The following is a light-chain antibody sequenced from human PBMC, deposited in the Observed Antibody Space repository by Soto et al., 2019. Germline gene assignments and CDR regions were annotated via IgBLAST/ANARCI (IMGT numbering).Light chain of an antibody. V-gene: IGLV2-14*03. CDR2: DVS. CDR3: SSYTSSNTLGV. Sequence: QSALTQPASVSGSPGQSITISCTGTSSDIGGYDYVSWYQQHPGKAPKLMIYDVSNRPSGVSNRFSGSKSGNTASLTISGLQAEDEAYYYCSSYTSSNTLGVFGNGTKLTVL. J-gene: IGLJ1*01. CDR1: SSDIGGYDY.